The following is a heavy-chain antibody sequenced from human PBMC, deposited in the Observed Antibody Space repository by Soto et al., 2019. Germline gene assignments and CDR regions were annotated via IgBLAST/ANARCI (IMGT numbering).Heavy chain of an antibody. CDR2: VIPVLTTT. J-gene: IGHJ6*02. V-gene: IGHV1-69*08. Sequence: QVQLVQSGAEVKKPGSSVRVSCRSSGDTFSSYIVNWLRLAPGRGLEWMGRVIPVLTTTDYAQNFRGRVTISADRSTNTVYLDLSSLRSDDTAVYYCARRRYCGYDCYHKHYYGMDVWVQGSLVTVAS. D-gene: IGHD2-21*02. CDR3: ARRRYCGYDCYHKHYYGMDV. CDR1: GDTFSSYI.